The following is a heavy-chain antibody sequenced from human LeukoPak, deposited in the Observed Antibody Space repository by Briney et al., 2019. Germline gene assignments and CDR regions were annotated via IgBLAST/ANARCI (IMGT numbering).Heavy chain of an antibody. D-gene: IGHD4-17*01. V-gene: IGHV4-59*08. Sequence: ETLSLTCTVSGGSISSYSWSWIRQPPGKGLEWIGYIYSSGRTNHNPSLKSRVTISVSTSRNQFSLKLSSVTAADTAVYYCARHLDYGDHQGAFDIWGQGTMVTVSS. CDR2: IYSSGRT. CDR1: GGSISSYS. J-gene: IGHJ3*02. CDR3: ARHLDYGDHQGAFDI.